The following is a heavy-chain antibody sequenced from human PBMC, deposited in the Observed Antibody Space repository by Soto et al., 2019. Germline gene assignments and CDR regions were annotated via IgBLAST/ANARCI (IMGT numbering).Heavy chain of an antibody. CDR3: ARDRYYDFWRGLDYYYYMDV. J-gene: IGHJ6*03. D-gene: IGHD3-3*01. V-gene: IGHV3-74*01. CDR1: GFTFSSYW. CDR2: INSDGSST. Sequence: EVQLVESGGGLVQPGGSLRLSCAASGFTFSSYWMHWVRQAPGKGLVWVSRINSDGSSTSYADSVKGRFTISRDNAKYTLYLQMNSLRAEDTAVYYCARDRYYDFWRGLDYYYYMDVWGKGTTVTVSS.